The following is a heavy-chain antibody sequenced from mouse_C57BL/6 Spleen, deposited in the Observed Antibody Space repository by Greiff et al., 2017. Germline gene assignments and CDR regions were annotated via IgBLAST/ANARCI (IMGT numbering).Heavy chain of an antibody. J-gene: IGHJ2*01. D-gene: IGHD1-1*01. V-gene: IGHV1-59*01. CDR1: GYTFTSYW. CDR3: ARLDYGEIFFDY. Sequence: QVQLKQPGAELVRPGTSVKLSCKASGYTFTSYWMHWVKQRPGQGLEWIGVIDPSDSYTNYNQKFKGQATLTVDTSSSTAYMQLSSLTSEDSAVYYCARLDYGEIFFDYWGQGTTLTVSS. CDR2: IDPSDSYT.